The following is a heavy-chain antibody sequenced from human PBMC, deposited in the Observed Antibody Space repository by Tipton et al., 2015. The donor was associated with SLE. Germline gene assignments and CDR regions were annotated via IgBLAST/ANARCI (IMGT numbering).Heavy chain of an antibody. D-gene: IGHD1-26*01. V-gene: IGHV4-4*08. CDR2: LYTGGGT. CDR3: ARETGTYYSTWFDS. J-gene: IGHJ5*01. Sequence: TLSLTCTVSGDSISESYLSWIRQPPGKRMEWIGYLYTGGGTNYNPSLKSRLTMSVDTSKNHFSLNLRYVTAADTAIYFCARETGTYYSTWFDSWGQGTLVTVSS. CDR1: GDSISESY.